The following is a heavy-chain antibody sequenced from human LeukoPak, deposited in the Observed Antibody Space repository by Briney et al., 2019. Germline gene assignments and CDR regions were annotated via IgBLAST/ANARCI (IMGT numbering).Heavy chain of an antibody. J-gene: IGHJ4*02. CDR2: ISYEGNKK. CDR3: ARDLQIVYYHDSTGNLDF. Sequence: PGGSLRLSCAASGFTFSSYAIHWVRQAPGKGREWGAIISYEGNKKYYADSVKGRFTISRDNSKNTLYLQMNSLRADDTAVYYCARDLQIVYYHDSTGNLDFWGQGTLVTVSS. D-gene: IGHD3-22*01. CDR1: GFTFSSYA. V-gene: IGHV3-30-3*01.